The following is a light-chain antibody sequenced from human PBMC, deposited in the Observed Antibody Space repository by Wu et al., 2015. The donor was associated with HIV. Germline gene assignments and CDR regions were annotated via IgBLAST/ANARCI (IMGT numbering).Light chain of an antibody. V-gene: IGKV3-15*01. CDR2: GAS. Sequence: EVVMTQSPVTLSVSPGERATLSCRASQSVGTNLAWYQQKPGQAPRLLIYGASTRATGTPARFSGSGSGTEFTLTITNMQSEDFAVYYCQQYNNWPYSFGQGTKLEIK. J-gene: IGKJ2*03. CDR3: QQYNNWPYS. CDR1: QSVGTN.